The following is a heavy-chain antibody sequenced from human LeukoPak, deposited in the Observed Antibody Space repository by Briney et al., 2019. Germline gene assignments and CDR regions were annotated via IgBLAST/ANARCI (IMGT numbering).Heavy chain of an antibody. J-gene: IGHJ6*04. D-gene: IGHD3-10*02. V-gene: IGHV3-73*01. CDR3: AELGITMIGGV. CDR2: IRSEANSYAT. Sequence: GGSLRLSCAASGFTFSGSAMHWVRQASGKGLEWVGRIRSEANSYATAYAASVKGRFTISRDNAKNSLYLQMNSLRAEDTAVYYCAELGITMIGGVWGKGTTVTISS. CDR1: GFTFSGSA.